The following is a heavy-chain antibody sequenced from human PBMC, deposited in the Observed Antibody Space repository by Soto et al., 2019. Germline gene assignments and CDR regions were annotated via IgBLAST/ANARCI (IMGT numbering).Heavy chain of an antibody. V-gene: IGHV4-39*07. CDR3: ARDGLGTHNWFDP. D-gene: IGHD7-27*01. J-gene: IGHJ5*02. CDR2: IYYSGST. CDR1: GGSISSSSYY. Sequence: SETLSLTCTVSGGSISSSSYYWGWIRQPPGKGLEWIGSIYYSGSTYYNPSLKSRVTISVDTSKNQFSLKLSSVTAADTAVYYCARDGLGTHNWFDPWGQGTLVTVSS.